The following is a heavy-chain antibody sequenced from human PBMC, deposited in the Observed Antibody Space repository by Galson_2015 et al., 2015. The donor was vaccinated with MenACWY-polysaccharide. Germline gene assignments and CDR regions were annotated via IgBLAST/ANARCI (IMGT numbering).Heavy chain of an antibody. CDR3: ARDVKVVAARDAFDI. Sequence: SLRLSCAVSGVSFSNYAMHWVRQAPGKGLEYVSGIRSNGGSATHIDSVKGRFTVSRDNSKNSLYLQMDSLRDDDTAVYYCARDVKVVAARDAFDIWGQGTMVTVSS. CDR1: GVSFSNYA. D-gene: IGHD2-15*01. V-gene: IGHV3-64*02. J-gene: IGHJ3*02. CDR2: IRSNGGSA.